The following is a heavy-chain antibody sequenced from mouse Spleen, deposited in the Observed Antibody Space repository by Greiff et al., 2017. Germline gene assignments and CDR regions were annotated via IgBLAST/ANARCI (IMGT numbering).Heavy chain of an antibody. CDR2: IDPFDSYT. V-gene: IGHV1-50*01. CDR1: GYTFPSYW. J-gene: IGHJ3*01. D-gene: IGHD1-1*01. CDR3: EGKKVHGGFAY. Sequence: VQLQQPGAELVKPGASVKLSCKASGYTFPSYWMQWVKQRPGQGLEWIGEIDPFDSYTNYNQKFKGKATLTVDTSSSTAYMQLSSLTSEDSAVYYCEGKKVHGGFAYWGQGTLVTVSA.